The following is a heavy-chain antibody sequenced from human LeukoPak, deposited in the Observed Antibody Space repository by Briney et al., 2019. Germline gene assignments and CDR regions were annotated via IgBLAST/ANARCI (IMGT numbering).Heavy chain of an antibody. CDR1: GFTFSSYA. V-gene: IGHV3-30-3*01. CDR2: ISYDGSNK. D-gene: IGHD3-22*01. CDR3: ARDPTTYDSSGYYPGY. J-gene: IGHJ4*02. Sequence: GGSLRLSCAASGFTFSSYAMHWVRQAPGKGLEWVAVISYDGSNKYYADSAKGRFTISRDNSKNTLYLQMNSLRAEDTAVYYCARDPTTYDSSGYYPGYWGQGTLVTVSS.